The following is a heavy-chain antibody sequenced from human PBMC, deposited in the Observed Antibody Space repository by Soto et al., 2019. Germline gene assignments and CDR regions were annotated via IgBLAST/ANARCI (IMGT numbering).Heavy chain of an antibody. J-gene: IGHJ4*02. CDR2: ISNSFSDGNT. CDR1: GFTFSNYA. Sequence: AGGSLRRSCAASGFTFSNYAMNWVRQAPGKGLEWVSAISNSFSDGNTHYADSVKGRFTISRDNDKNTVFLEMNSLRAEDTAVYYCAKVFSPEGGNYFDYWGQGTLVTVSS. V-gene: IGHV3-23*01. CDR3: AKVFSPEGGNYFDY.